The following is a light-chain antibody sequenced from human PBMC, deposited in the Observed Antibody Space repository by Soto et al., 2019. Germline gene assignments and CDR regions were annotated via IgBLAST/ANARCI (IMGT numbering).Light chain of an antibody. V-gene: IGKV1-12*01. CDR2: ASS. Sequence: DIQMTQSPSSVSASVGDRVTITCRASQGISSLLAWYQQKPGKAPNLLIHASSSLQSGVPSRFSGSGSGTDFTLTISSMQPEDFATYYCQQANSFPLTFGGGTKVEIK. CDR3: QQANSFPLT. J-gene: IGKJ4*01. CDR1: QGISSL.